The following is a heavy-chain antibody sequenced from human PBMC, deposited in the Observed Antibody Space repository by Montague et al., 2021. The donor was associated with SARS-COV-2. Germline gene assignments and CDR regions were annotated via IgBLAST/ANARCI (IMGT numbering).Heavy chain of an antibody. CDR1: GGSISSYY. D-gene: IGHD2-15*01. V-gene: IGHV4-59*08. Sequence: TLSLTCTVSGGSISSYYWSWIRQPPGKGLEWIGYIYYSGSTNYNPSLKSRVTISVDTSKNQFSLKLSSVTAADTAVYYCARHPIGSFPRYGMDVWGQGTTVTVSS. J-gene: IGHJ6*02. CDR2: IYYSGST. CDR3: ARHPIGSFPRYGMDV.